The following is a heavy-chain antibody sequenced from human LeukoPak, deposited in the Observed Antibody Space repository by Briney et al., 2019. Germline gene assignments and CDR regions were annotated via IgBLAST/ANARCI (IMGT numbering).Heavy chain of an antibody. CDR2: ISSSGSTI. Sequence: GGSLRLSCAASGFTFSSYNMNWVRQAPGKGLEWVSYISSSGSTIYYADSVKGRFTISRDNAKNSLYLQLNSLRPEDTAVYFCARDGPTDVGGPRAFDIWGQGTMVTVSS. CDR3: ARDGPTDVGGPRAFDI. V-gene: IGHV3-48*01. J-gene: IGHJ3*02. CDR1: GFTFSSYN. D-gene: IGHD3-16*01.